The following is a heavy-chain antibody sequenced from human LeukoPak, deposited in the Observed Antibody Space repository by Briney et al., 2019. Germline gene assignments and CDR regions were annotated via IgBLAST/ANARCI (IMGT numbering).Heavy chain of an antibody. CDR3: AKDPSSGWHYYYYMDV. J-gene: IGHJ6*03. D-gene: IGHD6-19*01. Sequence: GGSLRLSCAASGFTFSSYGMHWVRQAPGKGLEWVAFIRSDGSNKYYADSVKGRSTISRDNSKNTQYLQMNSLRAEDTAVYYCAKDPSSGWHYYYYMDVWGKGTTVTVSS. CDR1: GFTFSSYG. CDR2: IRSDGSNK. V-gene: IGHV3-30*02.